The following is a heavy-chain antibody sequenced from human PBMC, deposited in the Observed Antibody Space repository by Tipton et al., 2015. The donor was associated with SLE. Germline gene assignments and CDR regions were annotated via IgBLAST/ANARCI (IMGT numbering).Heavy chain of an antibody. D-gene: IGHD3-22*01. CDR1: GGSISSGGYS. V-gene: IGHV4-30-2*01. Sequence: LRLSCAVSGGSISSGGYSWSWIRQPPGKGLEWIGYIYHSGSTYYNPSLKSRVTISVDRSKNQFSLKLSSVTAADTAVYYCARVGVASYYDSSGYPLEYFQHWGQGTLVTVSS. J-gene: IGHJ1*01. CDR2: IYHSGST. CDR3: ARVGVASYYDSSGYPLEYFQH.